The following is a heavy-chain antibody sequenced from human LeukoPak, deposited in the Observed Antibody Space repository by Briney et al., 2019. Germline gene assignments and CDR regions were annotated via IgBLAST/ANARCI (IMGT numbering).Heavy chain of an antibody. CDR1: GFTVSSNY. V-gene: IGHV3-53*01. CDR2: IYSGSST. J-gene: IGHJ3*02. CDR3: ARDKDAFDI. Sequence: GGSLRLSCAASGFTVSSNYMNWVRQAPGKGLEWVSIIYSGSSTYYADSVRGRFTISRDNSKNTLYLQMNSLRAEDTAVYYCARDKDAFDIWGQGTMVTASS.